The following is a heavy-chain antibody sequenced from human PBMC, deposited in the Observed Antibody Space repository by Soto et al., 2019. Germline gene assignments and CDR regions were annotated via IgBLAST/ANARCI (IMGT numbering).Heavy chain of an antibody. Sequence: GGSLRLSCAASGFTFSSYAMSWVRQAPGKGLEWVSAISGSGGSTYYADSVKGRFTISRDNSKNTLYLQMNSLRAEDTAVYYCAKDEYGGSGSYYGDYWGQGTLVTVSS. V-gene: IGHV3-23*01. D-gene: IGHD3-10*01. J-gene: IGHJ4*02. CDR1: GFTFSSYA. CDR2: ISGSGGST. CDR3: AKDEYGGSGSYYGDY.